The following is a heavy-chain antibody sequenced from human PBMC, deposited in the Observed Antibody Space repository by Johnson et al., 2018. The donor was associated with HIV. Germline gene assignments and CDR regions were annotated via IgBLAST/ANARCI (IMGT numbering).Heavy chain of an antibody. J-gene: IGHJ3*02. CDR3: ARATTPHDAFDI. CDR2: NK. Sequence: NKYYADSVKGRFTISRDNSKNTLYLQMNSLRAEDTAVYYCARATTPHDAFDIWGQGTMVTVSS. V-gene: IGHV3-30-3*01. D-gene: IGHD1-1*01.